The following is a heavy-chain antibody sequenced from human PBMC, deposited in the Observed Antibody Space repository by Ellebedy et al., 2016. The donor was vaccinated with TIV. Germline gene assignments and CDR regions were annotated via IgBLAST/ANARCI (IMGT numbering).Heavy chain of an antibody. J-gene: IGHJ6*02. CDR3: ARDNYDNRNYYYGMDV. Sequence: AASVKVSCKASGYTFTSYGISWVRQAPGQGLEWMGWVSPYDGNTNYAQKFQGRVTMTIDTSTSTAYMELRSLRSDDTAVYYCARDNYDNRNYYYGMDVWGQGTTVTVSS. CDR1: GYTFTSYG. CDR2: VSPYDGNT. V-gene: IGHV1-18*01. D-gene: IGHD3-9*01.